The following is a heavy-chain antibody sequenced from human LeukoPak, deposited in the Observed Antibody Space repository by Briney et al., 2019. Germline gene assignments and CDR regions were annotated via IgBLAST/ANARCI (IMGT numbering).Heavy chain of an antibody. Sequence: SETLSLTCAVYGGSFSGYYWSWIRQPPGKGLEWIGEINHSGSTNYNPSLKSRVTISVDTSKNQFSLKLSSVTAADTAVYYCARGRRIAWRSDFDYWGQGTLVTVSS. J-gene: IGHJ4*02. CDR1: GGSFSGYY. D-gene: IGHD3-16*01. CDR3: ARGRRIAWRSDFDY. CDR2: INHSGST. V-gene: IGHV4-34*01.